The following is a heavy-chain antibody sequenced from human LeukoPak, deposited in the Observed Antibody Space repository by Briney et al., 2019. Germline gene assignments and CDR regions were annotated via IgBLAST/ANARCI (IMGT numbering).Heavy chain of an antibody. CDR2: IYPGDSYT. Sequence: GESLKISCKGSGSSFTSYWIGWVRQMHGKGLEWMGIIYPGDSYTRYSPSFQGQVTISADKSISTAYLHWSSLEASDTAVYYCARRPNIVGAPFDYWGQGTLVTVSS. CDR1: GSSFTSYW. V-gene: IGHV5-51*01. CDR3: ARRPNIVGAPFDY. J-gene: IGHJ4*02. D-gene: IGHD1-26*01.